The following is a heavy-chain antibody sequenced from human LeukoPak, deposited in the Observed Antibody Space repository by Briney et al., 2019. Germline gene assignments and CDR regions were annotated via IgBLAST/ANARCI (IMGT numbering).Heavy chain of an antibody. J-gene: IGHJ4*02. Sequence: SETLSLTCPVSGDSINSYHWNWIRQAPGKGLEWIGDLYHSGSTNYNPSLKSRVTISVDTSKSQFSLKLSSVTAADTAVYYCASITIFGVVNYDYWGQGTLVTVSS. CDR3: ASITIFGVVNYDY. D-gene: IGHD3-3*01. V-gene: IGHV4-59*01. CDR2: LYHSGST. CDR1: GDSINSYH.